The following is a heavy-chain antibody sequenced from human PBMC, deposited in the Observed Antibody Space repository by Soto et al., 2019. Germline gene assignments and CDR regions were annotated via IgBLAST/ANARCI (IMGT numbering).Heavy chain of an antibody. D-gene: IGHD2-2*03. CDR3: ARLDIVVVPAAGAFDP. CDR2: INHSGST. J-gene: IGHJ5*02. Sequence: SETLSLTCAVYGGSFSGYYWSWIRQPPGKGLEWIGEINHSGSTNYNPSLKSRVTISVDTSENQFSLKLSSVTAADTAVYYCARLDIVVVPAAGAFDPWGQGTLVTV. V-gene: IGHV4-34*01. CDR1: GGSFSGYY.